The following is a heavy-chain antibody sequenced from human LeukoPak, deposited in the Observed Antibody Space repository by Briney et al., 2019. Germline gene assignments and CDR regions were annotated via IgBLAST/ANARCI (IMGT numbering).Heavy chain of an antibody. J-gene: IGHJ6*03. D-gene: IGHD5-18*01. V-gene: IGHV1-69*05. CDR1: GGTFSSYA. CDR2: IIPIFGTA. CDR3: ARVVDTPMKNYYYYYMDV. Sequence: SVKVSCKASGGTFSSYAISWVRQAPGQGLEWMGGIIPIFGTANYAQKFQGRVTITTDESTSTAYMELSSLRSEDTAVYYCARVVDTPMKNYYYYYMDVWGKGTTVTVSS.